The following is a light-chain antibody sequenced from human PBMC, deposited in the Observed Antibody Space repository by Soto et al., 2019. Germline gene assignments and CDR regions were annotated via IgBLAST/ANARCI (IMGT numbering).Light chain of an antibody. CDR2: AAT. V-gene: IGKV1-39*01. Sequence: DIPMTQSPSSLSASVGDRVTITCRASQSIITYLNWYQQKPGKAPKPLIYAATSLQSGVPSRFSGSGSGTDFSLTISSLQPEDFATYYCQLSFSTPWTFGQGTKVEIK. J-gene: IGKJ1*01. CDR1: QSIITY. CDR3: QLSFSTPWT.